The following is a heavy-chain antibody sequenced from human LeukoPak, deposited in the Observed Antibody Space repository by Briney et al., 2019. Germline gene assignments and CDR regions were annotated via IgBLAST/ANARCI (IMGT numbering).Heavy chain of an antibody. Sequence: PSETLSLTCAVSGGSISSYYRSWIRQPPGKGLEWIGYIYYSGSTNYNPSLKSRVTISVDTSKNQFSLKLSSVTAADTAVYYCAMIPYYDFWSGYYTGYFQHWGQGTLVTVSS. V-gene: IGHV4-59*08. CDR2: IYYSGST. D-gene: IGHD3-3*01. CDR1: GGSISSYY. J-gene: IGHJ1*01. CDR3: AMIPYYDFWSGYYTGYFQH.